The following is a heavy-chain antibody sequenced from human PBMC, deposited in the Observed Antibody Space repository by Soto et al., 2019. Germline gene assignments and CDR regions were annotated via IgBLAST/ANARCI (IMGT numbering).Heavy chain of an antibody. J-gene: IGHJ6*01. V-gene: IGHV4-34*01. CDR2: INHSGST. CDR3: GSSCRITGTLYGLGV. Sequence: SVTLRLTCAVDGGSFGGYYWSWIRQTPGKGLEWIGEINHSGSTNYNPSLKSRVTISVDTSKNQFSLKLSAVTAADTAVYYCGSSCRITGTLYGLGVCGQGTTVTVPS. D-gene: IGHD1-7*01. CDR1: GGSFGGYY.